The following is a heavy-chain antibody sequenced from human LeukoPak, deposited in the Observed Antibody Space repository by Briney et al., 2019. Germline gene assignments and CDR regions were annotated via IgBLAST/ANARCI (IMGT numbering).Heavy chain of an antibody. CDR3: AKLHNLNCDY. J-gene: IGHJ4*02. D-gene: IGHD1-14*01. CDR1: GFTFSSNW. V-gene: IGHV3-74*01. Sequence: QPGGSLRLSCAASGFTFSSNWMHWVRQAPGKGLVWVSRINEDGSTTNYADSVKGRSTIFRDNAKNTLYLQMNSLRAEDTAVYYCAKLHNLNCDYWGLGTLATVSS. CDR2: INEDGSTT.